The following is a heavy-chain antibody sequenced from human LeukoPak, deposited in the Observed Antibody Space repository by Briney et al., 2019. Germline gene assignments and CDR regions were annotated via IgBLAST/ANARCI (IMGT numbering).Heavy chain of an antibody. CDR1: GFTFDDYA. J-gene: IGHJ4*02. D-gene: IGHD3-22*01. V-gene: IGHV3-9*01. Sequence: PGGSLRLSCAASGFTFDDYAMHWVRQAPGKGLEWVSGISWNSGSIGYADSVKGRFTISRDNAKNSLYLQMNSLRAEDTALYYCAKDWGPYYYDSSGYYGDWGQGTLVTVSS. CDR2: ISWNSGSI. CDR3: AKDWGPYYYDSSGYYGD.